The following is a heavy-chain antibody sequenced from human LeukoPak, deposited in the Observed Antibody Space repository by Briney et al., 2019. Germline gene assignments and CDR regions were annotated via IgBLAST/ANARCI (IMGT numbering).Heavy chain of an antibody. D-gene: IGHD2-2*02. V-gene: IGHV3-23*01. Sequence: GGSLRLSCAATGFTFSSYALSWVRQAPGKGLEWVSAISGSGVSTYYADSVKGRFTISRDNSKNTLYLQMNSLRAEDTAVYYCAGYNCSSTTCYTGGFDYWGQGTLVTVSS. CDR1: GFTFSSYA. J-gene: IGHJ4*02. CDR3: AGYNCSSTTCYTGGFDY. CDR2: ISGSGVST.